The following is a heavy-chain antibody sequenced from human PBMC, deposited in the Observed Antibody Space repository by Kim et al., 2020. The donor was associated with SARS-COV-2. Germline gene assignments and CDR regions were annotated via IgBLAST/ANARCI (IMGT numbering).Heavy chain of an antibody. V-gene: IGHV3-30*18. CDR2: ISYDGSNK. J-gene: IGHJ4*02. CDR3: AKDLGWSDY. CDR1: GFTFSSYG. Sequence: GGSLRLSCVASGFTFSSYGMHWVRQAPGKGLEWVAVISYDGSNKYYADSVKGRFTISRDNSKNTLYLQMNSLRAEDTAVYYCAKDLGWSDYLGQGTLVT. D-gene: IGHD1-26*01.